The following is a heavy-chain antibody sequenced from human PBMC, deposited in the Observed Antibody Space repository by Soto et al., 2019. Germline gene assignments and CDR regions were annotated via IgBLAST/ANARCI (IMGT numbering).Heavy chain of an antibody. CDR1: GYSFSSYL. CDR2: IYPGDSDT. J-gene: IGHJ4*02. V-gene: IGHV5-51*01. Sequence: SLKISFKGSGYSFSSYLIGWVRQIPGKGLEWMGKIYPGDSDTRYSPSFQGQVTISADKSISTAYLQWSSLKASDTAMYYCARTYYYDSSGQTKFDYWGQGTLVTVSS. CDR3: ARTYYYDSSGQTKFDY. D-gene: IGHD3-22*01.